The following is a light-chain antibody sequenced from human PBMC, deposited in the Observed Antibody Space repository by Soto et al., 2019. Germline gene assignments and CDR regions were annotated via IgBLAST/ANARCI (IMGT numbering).Light chain of an antibody. CDR3: QQYGGSPYA. CDR1: QSVPNNY. J-gene: IGKJ2*01. CDR2: GAS. V-gene: IGKV3-20*01. Sequence: EIVLTQSPATLSLSPGERATLSCRASQSVPNNYLAWYQQRPGQPPRLLIYGASTRAIVIPDRVSGSGSGTDFTLTISRLEPEDFAVYYCQQYGGSPYAFGQGTKLEI.